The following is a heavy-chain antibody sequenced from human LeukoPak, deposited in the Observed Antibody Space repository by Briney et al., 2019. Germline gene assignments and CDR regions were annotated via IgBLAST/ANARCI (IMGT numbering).Heavy chain of an antibody. CDR2: VSDDEDNK. V-gene: IGHV3-30*02. CDR1: GFIFRNYG. CDR3: AKARGKLVNIYFEY. D-gene: IGHD2/OR15-2a*01. Sequence: SGGSLRLSCAASGFIFRNYGMHWARQAPGKGLEWVAFVSDDEDNKYYPDSVRGRFTISRDNSKNTVYLQLNSLRDEDTAVYFCAKARGKLVNIYFEYWGHGTLVTVSS. J-gene: IGHJ4*01.